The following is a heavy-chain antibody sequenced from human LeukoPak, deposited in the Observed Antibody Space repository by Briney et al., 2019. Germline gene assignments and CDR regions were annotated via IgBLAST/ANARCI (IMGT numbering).Heavy chain of an antibody. CDR3: TRYELATDAFDI. Sequence: GGSLRLSCAVSGFTLSDHYMDWVRQAPGKGLEGVGRSRNKANRHTTEYAASLKDRFSISRDDSKNSLYLQMNNLKTEDTAVYYCTRYELATDAFDIWGQGTIVTVSS. V-gene: IGHV3-72*01. D-gene: IGHD1-7*01. J-gene: IGHJ3*02. CDR2: SRNKANRHTT. CDR1: GFTLSDHY.